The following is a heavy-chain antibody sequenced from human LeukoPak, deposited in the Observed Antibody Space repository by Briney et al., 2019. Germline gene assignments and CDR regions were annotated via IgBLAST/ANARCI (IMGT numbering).Heavy chain of an antibody. J-gene: IGHJ3*02. Sequence: SQTLSLTCTVSGGSIGSGGNYWSWIRQHPGKGLEWIGYIYYSGNTFYNPSLRSRLTISVDTSRNHFSLRLSSVTAADTALYYCARAPSPWGYAFDIRGQGSMVTVSS. CDR3: ARAPSPWGYAFDI. CDR1: GGSIGSGGNY. V-gene: IGHV4-31*03. D-gene: IGHD3-16*01. CDR2: IYYSGNT.